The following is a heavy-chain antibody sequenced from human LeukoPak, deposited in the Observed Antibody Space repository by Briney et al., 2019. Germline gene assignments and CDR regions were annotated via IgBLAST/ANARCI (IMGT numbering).Heavy chain of an antibody. CDR2: IGSHGDST. CDR1: GFTFSTYA. V-gene: IGHV3-64*01. CDR3: ARSPSSGWPYYFDY. D-gene: IGHD6-19*01. Sequence: GGSLRLSCAASGFTFSTYAMHWVRQAPGKGPEYVSAIGSHGDSTFYASSVRGRFTISRDNSKNTLYLQMGSLRPEDMAIYYCARSPSSGWPYYFDYWGQGTLVTASS. J-gene: IGHJ4*02.